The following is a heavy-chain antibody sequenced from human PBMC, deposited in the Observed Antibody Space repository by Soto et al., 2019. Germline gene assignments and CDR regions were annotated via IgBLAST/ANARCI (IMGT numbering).Heavy chain of an antibody. Sequence: PGGSLRLSCAASGFTFSSYAMSWVRQAPGKGLEWVSAISGSGGSTYYADSVKGRFTISRDNSKNTLYLQMNSLRAEDTAVYYCAKMDCTNGVCPSAAFDIWGQGTMVTVSS. D-gene: IGHD2-8*01. CDR2: ISGSGGST. V-gene: IGHV3-23*01. J-gene: IGHJ3*02. CDR1: GFTFSSYA. CDR3: AKMDCTNGVCPSAAFDI.